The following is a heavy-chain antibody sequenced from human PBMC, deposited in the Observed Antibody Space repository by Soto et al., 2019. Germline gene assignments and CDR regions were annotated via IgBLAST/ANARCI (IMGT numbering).Heavy chain of an antibody. Sequence: GGSLRLSCAASGFTFSSYGMHWVRQAPGKGLEWVAVIWYDGSNKYYADSVKGRFTISRDNSKNTLYLQMNSLRAEDTAEYYCAREYGSSTSCYKYGMDVWGQGTTVTVSS. J-gene: IGHJ6*02. CDR2: IWYDGSNK. V-gene: IGHV3-33*01. CDR3: AREYGSSTSCYKYGMDV. D-gene: IGHD2-2*01. CDR1: GFTFSSYG.